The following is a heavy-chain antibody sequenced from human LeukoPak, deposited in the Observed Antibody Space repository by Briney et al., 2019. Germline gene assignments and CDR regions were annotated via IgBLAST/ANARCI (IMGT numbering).Heavy chain of an antibody. CDR3: ARLFRGDILTDFDY. CDR2: FSVTDKTT. Sequence: GGSLRLSCAASGFTFSSYAMSWVRQAPGKGLEWVSGFSVTDKTTYYADSVKGRFTISRDNSKNTLYLQMNSLRAEDTAVYYCARLFRGDILTDFDYWGQGTLVTVSS. CDR1: GFTFSSYA. J-gene: IGHJ4*02. D-gene: IGHD3-9*01. V-gene: IGHV3-23*01.